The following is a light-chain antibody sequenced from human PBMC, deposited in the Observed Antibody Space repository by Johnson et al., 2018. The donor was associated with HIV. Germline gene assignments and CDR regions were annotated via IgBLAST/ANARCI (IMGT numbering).Light chain of an antibody. CDR3: GTWDTSLSAHYV. CDR2: DNH. Sequence: QAVLTQPPSVSAAPGQKVTISCSGSSSNIGNNYVSWYQQLPGTAPKLLIYDNHKRPSRIPDRFSGSKSGTSATLGITGLQTGDVADYYCGTWDTSLSAHYVFGSGTKVIVL. V-gene: IGLV1-51*01. J-gene: IGLJ1*01. CDR1: SSNIGNNY.